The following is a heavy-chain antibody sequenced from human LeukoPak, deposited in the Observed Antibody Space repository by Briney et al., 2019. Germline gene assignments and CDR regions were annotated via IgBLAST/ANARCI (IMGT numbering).Heavy chain of an antibody. J-gene: IGHJ4*02. D-gene: IGHD3-22*01. CDR2: INPSGGST. CDR3: ARGAHYYDSSGPKYYFDY. V-gene: IGHV1-46*01. CDR1: GYTFTSYY. Sequence: ASVKVSCKASGYTFTSYYMHWVRQAPGQGLEWMGIINPSGGSTSYAQKLQGRVTMTTDTSTSTAYMELRSLRSDDTAVYYCARGAHYYDSSGPKYYFDYWGQGTLVTVSS.